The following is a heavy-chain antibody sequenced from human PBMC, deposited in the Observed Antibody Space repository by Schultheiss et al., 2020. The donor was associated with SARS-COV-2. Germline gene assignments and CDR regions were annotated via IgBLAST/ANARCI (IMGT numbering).Heavy chain of an antibody. CDR1: GGSFSGYY. CDR2: IYHSGST. J-gene: IGHJ4*02. Sequence: SETLSLTCAVYGGSFSGYYWSWIRQPPGKGLEWIGSIYHSGSTYYNPSLESRVTISVDTSRSQFSLKLASVTAADTAVYYCARQRQQLVRYWGQGTLVTVSS. V-gene: IGHV4-34*01. D-gene: IGHD6-13*01. CDR3: ARQRQQLVRY.